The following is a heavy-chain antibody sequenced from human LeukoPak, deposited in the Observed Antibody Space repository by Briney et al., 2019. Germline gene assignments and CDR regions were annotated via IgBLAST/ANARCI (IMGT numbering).Heavy chain of an antibody. CDR1: GFTFSSYG. CDR3: AKDLFGGFDY. D-gene: IGHD2-21*01. CDR2: ISYDGSNK. J-gene: IGHJ4*02. V-gene: IGHV3-30*18. Sequence: GGSLRLSCAASGFTFSSYGMHWVRQAPGKGLEWVAVISYDGSNKYYADSMKGRFTISGDNSKNTLYLQMNSLRAEDTAVYYCAKDLFGGFDYRGQGTLVTVSS.